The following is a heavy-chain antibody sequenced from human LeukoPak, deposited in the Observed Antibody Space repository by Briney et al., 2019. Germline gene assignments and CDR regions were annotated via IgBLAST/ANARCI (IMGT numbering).Heavy chain of an antibody. V-gene: IGHV4-30-2*01. J-gene: IGHJ4*02. CDR2: IYHSGST. CDR3: ARGVIAGDPYFDY. CDR1: GGSISSGGYS. D-gene: IGHD6-13*01. Sequence: SETLSLTCAVSGGSISSGGYSWSWIRQPPGKGLEWIGYIYHSGSTYYNPSLKSRVTISVDRSKNHFSLKLSSVTAADTAVYYCARGVIAGDPYFDYWGQGTLVTVSS.